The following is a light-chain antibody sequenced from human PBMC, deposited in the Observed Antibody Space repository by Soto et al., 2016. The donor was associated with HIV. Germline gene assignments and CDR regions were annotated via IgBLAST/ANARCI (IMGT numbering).Light chain of an antibody. Sequence: DIQVTQSPSTLSTSVGDRVTITCRASQSISSWLAWYQQKPGKAPKLLIYKASSLESGVPSRFSGSGSGTEFTLTISSLQPDDFATYYCQQYKNYPYTFGQGTKLEI. V-gene: IGKV1-5*03. J-gene: IGKJ2*01. CDR2: KAS. CDR3: QQYKNYPYT. CDR1: QSISSW.